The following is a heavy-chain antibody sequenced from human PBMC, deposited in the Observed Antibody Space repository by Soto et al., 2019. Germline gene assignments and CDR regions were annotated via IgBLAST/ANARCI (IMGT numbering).Heavy chain of an antibody. Sequence: ESLKVSFNGSGYAFTNYWIVWVRQMPGRGLEWMGIIYPGDSDTRYSPSFEGQVTISADKSSSTAYPQWSSLKDSDTAIYYCARRGSSSPSYNFDFWGQGTPVTVSS. D-gene: IGHD6-13*01. CDR2: IYPGDSDT. J-gene: IGHJ4*02. V-gene: IGHV5-51*01. CDR1: GYAFTNYW. CDR3: ARRGSSSPSYNFDF.